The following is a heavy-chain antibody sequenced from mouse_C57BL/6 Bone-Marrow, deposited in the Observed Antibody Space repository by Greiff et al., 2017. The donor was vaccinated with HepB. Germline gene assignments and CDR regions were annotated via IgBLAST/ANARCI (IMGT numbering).Heavy chain of an antibody. CDR2: IYPGSGST. J-gene: IGHJ4*01. V-gene: IGHV1-55*01. D-gene: IGHD2-4*01. CDR3: ARGLITTVCALDY. Sequence: QVQLQQPGAELVKPGASVKMSCKASGYTFTSYWITWVKQRPGQGLEWIGEIYPGSGSTNYNEKFKSKATLTVDTSSSTAYMQLSSLTSEDSAVYYCARGLITTVCALDYWGQGTSVTVSS. CDR1: GYTFTSYW.